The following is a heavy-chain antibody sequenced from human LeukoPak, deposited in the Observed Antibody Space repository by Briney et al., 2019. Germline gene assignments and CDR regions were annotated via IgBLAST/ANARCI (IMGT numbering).Heavy chain of an antibody. CDR1: VYTFTGYY. V-gene: IGHV1-2*02. D-gene: IGHD3-22*01. Sequence: SVKVSCKGSVYTFTGYYMHWVRQPPAQGLEWVGWINPNSGGTNYAQKLQGRVTMTTDTSTRTAYMELRSLRSDDTAVYYCARGYYYDSSGYRSAHDYWGQGTLVTVSS. CDR3: ARGYYYDSSGYRSAHDY. J-gene: IGHJ4*02. CDR2: INPNSGGT.